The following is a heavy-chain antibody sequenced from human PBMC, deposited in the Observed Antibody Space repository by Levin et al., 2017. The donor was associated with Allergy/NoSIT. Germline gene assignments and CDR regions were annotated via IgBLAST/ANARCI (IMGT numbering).Heavy chain of an antibody. CDR3: ARRGAVAGRRGGQGPFDI. J-gene: IGHJ3*02. Sequence: SETLSLTCDVSGGSVITIDHYWAWIRQPPGKGLEWVGHIYYGGNTYYNSSLRSRATISIDAYKSQFSLHLTSVTAADMAVYYCARRGAVAGRRGGQGPFDIWGQGTMVTISS. V-gene: IGHV4-39*01. CDR1: GGSVITIDHY. D-gene: IGHD6-19*01. CDR2: IYYGGNT.